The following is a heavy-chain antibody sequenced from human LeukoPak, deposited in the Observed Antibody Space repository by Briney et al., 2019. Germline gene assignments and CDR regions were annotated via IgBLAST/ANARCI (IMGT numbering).Heavy chain of an antibody. Sequence: SETLSLTCTVSDGSIGSYYWSWIRQPPGKGLEWIGYIYYSGSTNYNPSLKSRVTISVDTSKNQFSLKLSSVTAADTAVYYCARGQTGTDDYWGQGTLVTVSS. V-gene: IGHV4-59*01. J-gene: IGHJ4*02. CDR1: DGSIGSYY. CDR3: ARGQTGTDDY. CDR2: IYYSGST. D-gene: IGHD1-1*01.